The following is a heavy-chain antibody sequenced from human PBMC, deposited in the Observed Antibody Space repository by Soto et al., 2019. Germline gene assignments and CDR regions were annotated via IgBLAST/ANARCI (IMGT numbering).Heavy chain of an antibody. Sequence: PGGSLRLSCAASGFTFSSYAMSWVRQAPGKGLEWVSVIYSGGSTYYADSVKGRFTISRHNPKNTLYLQMNSLRAEDTAVYYCARDPYYDSSGYLASHGMDVWGQGTTVTVSS. CDR3: ARDPYYDSSGYLASHGMDV. V-gene: IGHV3-53*04. CDR2: IYSGGST. CDR1: GFTFSSYA. D-gene: IGHD3-22*01. J-gene: IGHJ6*02.